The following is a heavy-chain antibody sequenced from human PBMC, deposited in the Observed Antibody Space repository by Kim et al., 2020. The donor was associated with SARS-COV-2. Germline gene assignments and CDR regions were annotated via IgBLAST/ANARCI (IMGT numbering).Heavy chain of an antibody. Sequence: ASVKVSCKASGYTFTGYYMHWVRQAPGQGLEWMGWINPNSGGTNYAQKFQGRVTMTRDTSISTAYMELSRLRSDDTAVYYCARVLNWNYYYYMDVWGKGTTVTVSS. CDR1: GYTFTGYY. V-gene: IGHV1-2*02. D-gene: IGHD1-1*01. CDR2: INPNSGGT. CDR3: ARVLNWNYYYYMDV. J-gene: IGHJ6*03.